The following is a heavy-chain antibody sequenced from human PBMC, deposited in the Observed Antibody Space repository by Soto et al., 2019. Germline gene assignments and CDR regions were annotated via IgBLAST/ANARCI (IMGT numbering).Heavy chain of an antibody. V-gene: IGHV4-59*01. J-gene: IGHJ4*02. CDR1: GGSISSYY. Sequence: SETLSLTCTVSGGSISSYYWSWIRQPPGKGLEWIGYIYYSGSTNYNPSLKSRVTISVDTSKNQFSLKLSSVTAADTAVYYCARGDIVATISDYYDSSGYYYDYWGQGTLVTVSS. D-gene: IGHD3-22*01. CDR2: IYYSGST. CDR3: ARGDIVATISDYYDSSGYYYDY.